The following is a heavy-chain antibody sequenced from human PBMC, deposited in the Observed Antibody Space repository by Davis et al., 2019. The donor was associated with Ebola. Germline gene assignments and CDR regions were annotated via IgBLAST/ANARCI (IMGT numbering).Heavy chain of an antibody. CDR1: GYTFTNYG. CDR2: INPHNGNT. D-gene: IGHD3-3*02. CDR3: ARAHFPTTSDH. J-gene: IGHJ4*02. Sequence: APVKVSCKASGYTFTNYGITWVRQAPGQGLEWMGWINPHNGNTNYAQNVQGRVTMTTDTSTSTAYMEVGILRSDDTAVYYCARAHFPTTSDHWGQGTLVTVSS. V-gene: IGHV1-18*04.